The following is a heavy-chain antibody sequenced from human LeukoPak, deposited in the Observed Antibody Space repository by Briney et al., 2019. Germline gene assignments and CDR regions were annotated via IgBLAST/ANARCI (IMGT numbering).Heavy chain of an antibody. CDR1: GFTFSSYS. V-gene: IGHV3-21*01. CDR2: ISSSSSYI. D-gene: IGHD2-8*01. Sequence: GGSLRLSCAASGFTFSSYSMNWVRQAPGKGLEWVSSISSSSSYIYYADSVKGRFTISRDNAKNSLYLQMNSLRAEDRAVYYCARDCTNGVCFRFDPWGQGTLVTVSS. CDR3: ARDCTNGVCFRFDP. J-gene: IGHJ5*02.